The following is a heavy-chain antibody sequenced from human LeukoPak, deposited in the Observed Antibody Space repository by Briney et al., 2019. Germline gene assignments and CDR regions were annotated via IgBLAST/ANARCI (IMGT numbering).Heavy chain of an antibody. J-gene: IGHJ5*02. Sequence: ASVKVSCKASGYTFTGYYMHWVRQAPGQGLEWMGWTNPNSGGTNYAQKFQGRVTMTRDTSIGTAYMELSRLRSDDTAVYYCARDYSGYTPYNWFDPWGQGTLVTVSS. D-gene: IGHD5-12*01. CDR1: GYTFTGYY. V-gene: IGHV1-2*02. CDR3: ARDYSGYTPYNWFDP. CDR2: TNPNSGGT.